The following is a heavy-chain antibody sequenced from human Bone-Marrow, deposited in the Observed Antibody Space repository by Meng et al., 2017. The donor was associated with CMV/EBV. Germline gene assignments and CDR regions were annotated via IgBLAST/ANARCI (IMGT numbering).Heavy chain of an antibody. CDR1: EFTFDDYA. V-gene: IGHV3-9*01. J-gene: IGHJ4*02. CDR3: VKASGLYYGSGTFDYFDS. Sequence: SLKISCGDSEFTFDDYAIYWVRQAPGKGLEWVSGISWNSNSIAYVDSVKGRFTISRDNAKNSLHLQMNSLRPEDTALYYCVKASGLYYGSGTFDYFDSWGQGTLVTVSS. D-gene: IGHD3-10*01. CDR2: ISWNSNSI.